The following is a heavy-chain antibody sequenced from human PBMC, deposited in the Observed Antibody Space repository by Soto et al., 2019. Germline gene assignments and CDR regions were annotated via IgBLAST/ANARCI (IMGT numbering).Heavy chain of an antibody. CDR1: GYTFTSYA. Sequence: GASVKVSCKASGYTFTSYAMHWVRQAPGQRLEWMGWINASHGTAKYSQKFQGRVTITADESTSTAYMELGSLRSEDTAVYYCARTYYDSSGYYLGHPSNWFDPWGQGTLVTVSS. D-gene: IGHD3-22*01. V-gene: IGHV1-3*01. J-gene: IGHJ5*02. CDR3: ARTYYDSSGYYLGHPSNWFDP. CDR2: INASHGTA.